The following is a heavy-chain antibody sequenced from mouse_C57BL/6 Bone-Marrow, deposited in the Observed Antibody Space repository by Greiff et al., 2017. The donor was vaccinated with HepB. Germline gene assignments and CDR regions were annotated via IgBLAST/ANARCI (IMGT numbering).Heavy chain of an antibody. V-gene: IGHV5-4*01. J-gene: IGHJ2*01. D-gene: IGHD2-3*01. CDR3: ARDRGYSGYFDY. CDR1: GFTFSSYA. Sequence: DVHLVESGGGLVKPGGSLKLSCAASGFTFSSYAMSWVRQTPEKRLEWVATISDGGSYTYYPDNVKGRFTISRDNAKNNLYLQMSHLKSEDTAMYYCARDRGYSGYFDYWGQGTTLTVSS. CDR2: ISDGGSYT.